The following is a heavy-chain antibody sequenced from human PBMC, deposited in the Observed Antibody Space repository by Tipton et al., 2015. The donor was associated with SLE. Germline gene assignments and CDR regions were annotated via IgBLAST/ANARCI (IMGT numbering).Heavy chain of an antibody. Sequence: TLSLTCTVSGGSISSYYWSWIRQPAGKGLEWIGHMYTSGSTNYNPSLKSRVTISVDTSKNQFSLKLSSVTAADTAVYYCARDLEWLFGWFDPWGQGTLVTVSS. CDR3: ARDLEWLFGWFDP. CDR1: GGSISSYY. J-gene: IGHJ5*02. V-gene: IGHV4-4*07. CDR2: MYTSGST. D-gene: IGHD3-3*01.